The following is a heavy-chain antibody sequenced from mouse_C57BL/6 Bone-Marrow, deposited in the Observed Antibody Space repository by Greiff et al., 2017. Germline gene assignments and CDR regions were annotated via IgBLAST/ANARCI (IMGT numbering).Heavy chain of an antibody. CDR2: ISSGSSTI. J-gene: IGHJ2*01. D-gene: IGHD2-2*01. CDR1: GFTFSDYG. V-gene: IGHV5-17*01. Sequence: EVMLVESGGGLVKPGGSLKLSCAASGFTFSDYGMHWVRQAPEKGLEWVAYISSGSSTIYYADTVKGRFTISRDNAKNTLFLQMTSLRSEDTAMYYCARTYGYDVYFDYWGQGTTLTVSS. CDR3: ARTYGYDVYFDY.